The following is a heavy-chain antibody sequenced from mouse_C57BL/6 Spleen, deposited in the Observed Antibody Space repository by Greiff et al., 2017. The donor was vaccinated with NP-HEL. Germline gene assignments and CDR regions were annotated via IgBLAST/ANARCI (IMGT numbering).Heavy chain of an antibody. CDR2: IYPGDGDT. V-gene: IGHV1-82*01. Sequence: QVQLQQSGPELVKPGASVKISCKASGYAFSSSWMNWVKQRPGKGLEWIGRIYPGDGDTNYNGKFKGKATLTADKSSSTAYMQLSSLTSEDSAVYFGASTAQATGFDYWGQGTTLTVSS. CDR1: GYAFSSSW. J-gene: IGHJ2*01. CDR3: ASTAQATGFDY. D-gene: IGHD3-2*02.